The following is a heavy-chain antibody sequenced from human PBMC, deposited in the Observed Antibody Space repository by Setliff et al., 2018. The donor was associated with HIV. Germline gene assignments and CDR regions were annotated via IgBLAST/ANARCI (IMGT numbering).Heavy chain of an antibody. Sequence: PSETLSLTCTVSGGSISSYYWSCIRQPAGKGLEWIGRIYTSGSTNYCPSLKSRVTISVDTSKKQFSLKLSSVTAADTAVYYCARDRRYSPHYFDCWGQGTLVTVSS. J-gene: IGHJ4*02. CDR3: ARDRRYSPHYFDC. CDR1: GGSISSYY. V-gene: IGHV4-4*07. D-gene: IGHD1-26*01. CDR2: IYTSGST.